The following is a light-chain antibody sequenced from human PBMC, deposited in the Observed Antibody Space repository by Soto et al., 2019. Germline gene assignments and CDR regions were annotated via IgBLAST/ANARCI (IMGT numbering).Light chain of an antibody. CDR2: DDS. CDR3: QVWDSSDVYVV. J-gene: IGLJ2*01. V-gene: IGLV3-21*02. Sequence: SYELTQPPSVSVAPGQTARITCGGNNSEDNGVHWYQQKPGQAPVLVVYDDSDRPSRIPGRFSGSNSGNTATLTISRVEAGDEADYYCQVWDSSDVYVVFGGGTKLTVL. CDR1: NSEDNG.